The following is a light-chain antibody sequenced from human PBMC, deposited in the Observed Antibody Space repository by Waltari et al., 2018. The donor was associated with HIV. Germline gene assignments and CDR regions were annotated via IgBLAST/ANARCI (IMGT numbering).Light chain of an antibody. CDR3: QQYNSHSYT. CDR2: KTS. CDR1: QIINNW. Sequence: DVPMTQSPSTLSASVGDRVAITCRASQIINNWLAWYQQRPGRPPKLLIYKTSNLESGVPVRFIGSGSGAEFTLTIDGLQPDDFATYFCQQYNSHSYTFGQGTRLDI. V-gene: IGKV1-5*03. J-gene: IGKJ2*01.